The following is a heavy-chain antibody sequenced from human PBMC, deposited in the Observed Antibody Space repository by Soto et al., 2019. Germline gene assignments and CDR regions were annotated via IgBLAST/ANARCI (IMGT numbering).Heavy chain of an antibody. CDR2: MYHDGNT. Sequence: SETLSLTCAVSGYSISSGCFWGWIRQPPGKGLEWIANMYHDGNTHYNPSLKSRVTMSVDTSKNQFSLKLSSVTAADTAVYYCARESYSGYHSYAYWGKGILVTVSS. J-gene: IGHJ4*02. D-gene: IGHD5-12*01. CDR1: GYSISSGCF. CDR3: ARESYSGYHSYAY. V-gene: IGHV4-38-2*02.